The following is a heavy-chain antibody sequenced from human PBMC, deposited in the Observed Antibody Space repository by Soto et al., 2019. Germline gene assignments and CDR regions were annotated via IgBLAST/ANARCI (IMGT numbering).Heavy chain of an antibody. V-gene: IGHV3-48*03. CDR2: ISSSGSTI. CDR1: GFTFSSYE. CDR3: ASGVFGLVRPVIGGY. D-gene: IGHD3-3*01. Sequence: PGGSLRLSCAASGFTFSSYEMNWVRQAPGKGLEWVSYISSSGSTIYYADSVKGRFTISRDNAKNSIYLQMNSLRAEDTATYYCASGVFGLVRPVIGGYWGQGTLVTVSS. J-gene: IGHJ4*02.